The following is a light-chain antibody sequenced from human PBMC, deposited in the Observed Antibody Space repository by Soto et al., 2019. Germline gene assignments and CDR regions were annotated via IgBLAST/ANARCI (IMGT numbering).Light chain of an antibody. CDR2: DAS. J-gene: IGKJ1*01. CDR3: QQYNSYSLT. Sequence: GDRVTITCRASQSISSWLAWYQQKPGKAPKLLIYDASSLESGVPSRFSGSGSGTEFTLTISSLQPDDFATYYCQQYNSYSLTFGQGNKVEIK. V-gene: IGKV1-5*01. CDR1: QSISSW.